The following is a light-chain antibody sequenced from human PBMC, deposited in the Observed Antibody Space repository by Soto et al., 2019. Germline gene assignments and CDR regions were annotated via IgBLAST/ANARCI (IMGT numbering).Light chain of an antibody. Sequence: DIQMTQSPSSLSASVGDRVTITCRASQSISSYLNWYQQKPGKAPKLLIYAASSLQSGVPSRFSGSGSGTDFTLIISSLQPADFATYYCQQSYSTPSITFGQGTRLEIK. V-gene: IGKV1-39*01. CDR3: QQSYSTPSIT. CDR2: AAS. CDR1: QSISSY. J-gene: IGKJ5*01.